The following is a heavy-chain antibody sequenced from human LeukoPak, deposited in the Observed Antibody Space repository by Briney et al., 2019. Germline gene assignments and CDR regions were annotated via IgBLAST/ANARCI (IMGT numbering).Heavy chain of an antibody. CDR1: GGTFSSYA. V-gene: IGHV1-69*13. D-gene: IGHD3-22*01. J-gene: IGHJ6*02. CDR2: IIPIFGTA. CDR3: ARGASLYYDSSGYYGRRDYYYYYYGMDV. Sequence: ASVKVSCKASGGTFSSYAISWVRQAPGQGLEWMGGIIPIFGTANYAQKFQGRVTITGDESTSTAYMELSSLRSEDTAVYYCARGASLYYDSSGYYGRRDYYYYYYGMDVWGQGTTVTVSS.